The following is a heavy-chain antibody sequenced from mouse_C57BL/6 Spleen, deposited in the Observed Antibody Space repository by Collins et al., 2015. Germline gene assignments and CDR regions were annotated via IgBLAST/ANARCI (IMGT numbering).Heavy chain of an antibody. J-gene: IGHJ3*01. V-gene: IGHV9-3*01. CDR3: VRGPSYSPFAY. Sequence: QIQLVQSGPELKKPGETVKISCKTSGYTFTTYGMSWVKQAPGKGLEWMGWINTYSGVPTYADDFKGRSAFSLETSARTAYLQINNLKNEDTSTYFCVRGPSYSPFAYWGQGTLVTVSA. CDR2: INTYSGVP. CDR1: GYTFTTYG. D-gene: IGHD2-10*01.